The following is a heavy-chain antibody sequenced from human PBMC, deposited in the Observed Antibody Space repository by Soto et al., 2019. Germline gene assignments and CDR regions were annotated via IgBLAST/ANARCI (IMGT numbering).Heavy chain of an antibody. CDR1: GFTFSSYA. D-gene: IGHD4-17*01. CDR2: ISYDGSNK. Sequence: QVQLVESGGGVVQPGRSLRLSCAASGFTFSSYAMHWVRQAPGKGLEWVAVISYDGSNKYYADSVKGRFTISGDNSKNTLYLQMNSLRAEDTAVYYCARDLYGDHGGAFDIWGQGTMVTVS. CDR3: ARDLYGDHGGAFDI. V-gene: IGHV3-30-3*01. J-gene: IGHJ3*02.